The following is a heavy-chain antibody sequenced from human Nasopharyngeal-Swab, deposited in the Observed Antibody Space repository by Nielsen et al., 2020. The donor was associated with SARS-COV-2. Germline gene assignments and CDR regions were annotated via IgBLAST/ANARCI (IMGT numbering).Heavy chain of an antibody. Sequence: GESLKISCAAPGFIFSGSAMHWVRQAPGKGLEWLGCIGDKDHNYATTYGASVKGRFTISRDDSKNTAFLQMDSLKTEDTALYYCTTDFYFDYWGQGTLVTVSS. CDR1: GFIFSGSA. J-gene: IGHJ4*02. CDR3: TTDFYFDY. CDR2: IGDKDHNYAT. V-gene: IGHV3-73*01.